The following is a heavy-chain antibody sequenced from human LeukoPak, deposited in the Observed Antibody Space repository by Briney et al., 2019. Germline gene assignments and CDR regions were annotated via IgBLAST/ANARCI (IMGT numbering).Heavy chain of an antibody. V-gene: IGHV3-7*01. Sequence: GGSLRLSCAASGFTFSSYWMSWVRQAPGKGLELVANIKQDRSEKYYVDSVKGRFTISRDNAKNSLYLQMNSLRAEDTAVYYCARLREIPVFGVVTKSTSYFDYWGQGTLVTVSS. CDR3: ARLREIPVFGVVTKSTSYFDY. J-gene: IGHJ4*02. CDR2: IKQDRSEK. CDR1: GFTFSSYW. D-gene: IGHD3-3*01.